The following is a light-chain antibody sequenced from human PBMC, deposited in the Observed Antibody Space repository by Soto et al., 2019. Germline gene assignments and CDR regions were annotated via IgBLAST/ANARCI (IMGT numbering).Light chain of an antibody. CDR2: GAS. CDR3: QQYNNWPPIT. J-gene: IGKJ5*01. CDR1: QSVSSN. V-gene: IGKV3-15*01. Sequence: EIVLTHSPATLSVSPRERATLSCRASQSVSSNLAWYQQKPGQAPRLLIYGASTRATGIPARFSGSGSGTEFTLTISSLQSEDVAVYYCQQYNNWPPITFGQGTRLEIK.